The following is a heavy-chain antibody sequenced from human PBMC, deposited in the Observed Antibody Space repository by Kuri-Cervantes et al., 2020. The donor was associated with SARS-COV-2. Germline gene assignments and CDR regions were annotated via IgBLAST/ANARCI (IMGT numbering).Heavy chain of an antibody. J-gene: IGHJ4*02. CDR3: ARVVFDTAMVYFDN. V-gene: IGHV3-30-3*01. Sequence: GESLKISCAASGFTFSSYAMHWVRQAPGKGLEWVAVISYDGSNKYYADSVKGRFTISRDNSKNTLYLQMNSLRAEDTAVYYCARVVFDTAMVYFDNWGQGTLVTVSS. CDR2: ISYDGSNK. D-gene: IGHD5-18*01. CDR1: GFTFSSYA.